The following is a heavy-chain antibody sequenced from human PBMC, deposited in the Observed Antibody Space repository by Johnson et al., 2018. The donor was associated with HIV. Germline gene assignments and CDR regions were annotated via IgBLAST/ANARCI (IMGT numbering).Heavy chain of an antibody. CDR3: AKVRWLRLDNEAFDS. D-gene: IGHD5-12*01. CDR2: IRYDGSIQ. Sequence: QVQLVESGGGVVQPGRSLRLSCAASGFTFSSFGMHWVRQAPGKGLEWVAFIRYDGSIQYYADSVQGRFTISRDNSKNTLYLQMHSLRLEDTAVYYCAKVRWLRLDNEAFDSWGQGTMVTVS. J-gene: IGHJ3*02. V-gene: IGHV3-30*02. CDR1: GFTFSSFG.